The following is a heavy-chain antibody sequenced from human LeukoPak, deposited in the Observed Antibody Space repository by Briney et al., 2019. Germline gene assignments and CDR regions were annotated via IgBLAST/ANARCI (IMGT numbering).Heavy chain of an antibody. CDR2: ISISGSYI. D-gene: IGHD2-21*01. CDR3: AMRRHCGGDCYGFDY. J-gene: IGHJ4*02. CDR1: GFTFSSYS. V-gene: IGHV3-21*01. Sequence: GGSLRLSCAASGFTFSSYSMNWVRQAPGKGLEWVSSISISGSYIYYADSVKGRSTISRDNANNSLYLQMNSLRAEDTAVYYCAMRRHCGGDCYGFDYWGQGTLVTVSS.